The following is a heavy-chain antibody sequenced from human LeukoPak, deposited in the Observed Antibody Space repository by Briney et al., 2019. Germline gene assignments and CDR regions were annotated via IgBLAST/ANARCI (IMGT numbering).Heavy chain of an antibody. D-gene: IGHD1-1*01. CDR3: ARGRTPFDY. Sequence: SGTLSLTCTVSGGSISNYYWSWIRQPAGKGLEWIGLIYISGSTNYNPSLKSRVTMSADTSKNQFSLKLSSVTAADTAFYYCARGRTPFDYWGQGTLVTVSS. V-gene: IGHV4-4*07. CDR1: GGSISNYY. CDR2: IYISGST. J-gene: IGHJ4*02.